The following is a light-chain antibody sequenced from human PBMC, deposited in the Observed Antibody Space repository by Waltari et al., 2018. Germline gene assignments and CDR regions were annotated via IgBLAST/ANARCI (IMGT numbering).Light chain of an antibody. V-gene: IGLV3-21*03. CDR1: DIGTRS. J-gene: IGLJ2*01. Sequence: SYVLTQPPSVSVAPGKTARIPCGGNDIGTRSVPWYQQKPGQAPVLVGFDDSDRPSGIPERFSGSNSANTATLTISRVEAGDEADYYCHVWDTRTDHVVFGGGTKLTVL. CDR2: DDS. CDR3: HVWDTRTDHVV.